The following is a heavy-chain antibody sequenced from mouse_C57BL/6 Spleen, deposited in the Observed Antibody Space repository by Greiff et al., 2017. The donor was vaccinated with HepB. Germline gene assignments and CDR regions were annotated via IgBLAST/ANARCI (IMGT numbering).Heavy chain of an antibody. D-gene: IGHD4-1*01. V-gene: IGHV1-50*01. CDR2: IDPSDSYT. Sequence: QVQLKESGAELVKPGASVKLSCKASGYTFTSYWMQWVKQRPGQGLEWIGEIDPSDSYTNYNQKFKGKATLTVDTSSSTAYMQLSSLTSEDSAVYYCAREAAGTPFAYWGQVTLVTVSA. CDR3: AREAAGTPFAY. J-gene: IGHJ3*01. CDR1: GYTFTSYW.